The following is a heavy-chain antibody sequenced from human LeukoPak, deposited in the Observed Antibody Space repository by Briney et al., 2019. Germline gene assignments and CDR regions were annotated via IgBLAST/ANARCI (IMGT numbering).Heavy chain of an antibody. CDR1: GYSISSGYY. D-gene: IGHD1-14*01. J-gene: IGHJ4*02. Sequence: SETLSLTCTVSGYSISSGYYWGWIRQPPGKGLEWIGSIYHSGSTYYNPSLKSRVTISVDTSKNQFSLKLSSVTAADTAVYYCARGPGSYWGQGTLVTVSS. CDR2: IYHSGST. V-gene: IGHV4-38-2*02. CDR3: ARGPGSY.